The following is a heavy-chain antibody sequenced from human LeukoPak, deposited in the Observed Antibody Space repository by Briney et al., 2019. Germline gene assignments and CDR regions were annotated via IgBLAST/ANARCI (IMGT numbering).Heavy chain of an antibody. J-gene: IGHJ4*02. CDR2: ISGGGAGT. CDR3: ARDMDY. CDR1: GLSFGFYA. Sequence: GGSLRLSCAASGLSFGFYAMSWVRQAPGKGLEWVSSISGGGAGTYYADSVRGRFTISRDNSKNTLYLQMDSLRAEDTAVYYCARDMDYWGQGTLVTVSS. V-gene: IGHV3-23*01.